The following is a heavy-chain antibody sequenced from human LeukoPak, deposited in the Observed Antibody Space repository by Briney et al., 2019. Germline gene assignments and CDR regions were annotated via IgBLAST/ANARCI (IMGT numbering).Heavy chain of an antibody. J-gene: IGHJ4*02. D-gene: IGHD2-15*01. CDR3: ARKISYISVFDY. CDR1: GGTFSSYA. Sequence: SVKVSCKASGGTFSSYAISWVRQAPGQGLEWMGRIIPILGIANYAQKFQGRVTITADKSTSTAYMELSSLRSEDTAVYYCARKISYISVFDYWGQGTLVTVSS. CDR2: IIPILGIA. V-gene: IGHV1-69*04.